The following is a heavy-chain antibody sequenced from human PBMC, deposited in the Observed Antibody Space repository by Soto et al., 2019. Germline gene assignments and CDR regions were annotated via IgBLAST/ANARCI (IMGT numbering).Heavy chain of an antibody. Sequence: SETLSLTCTVSSGSISGYFWSWIRQPPGKELEWIGYISYRGNTNYNPSLQSRVSISLVTSKNQISLKLDAVTASDTAVYYCARTERSKEGLSVYYFDSWGQGTLVTVSS. CDR1: SGSISGYF. CDR3: ARTERSKEGLSVYYFDS. CDR2: ISYRGNT. D-gene: IGHD1-26*01. V-gene: IGHV4-59*01. J-gene: IGHJ4*02.